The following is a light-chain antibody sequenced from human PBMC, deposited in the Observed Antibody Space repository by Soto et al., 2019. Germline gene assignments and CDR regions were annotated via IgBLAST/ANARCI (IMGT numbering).Light chain of an antibody. CDR3: CSYAGPYVL. CDR1: SSDVGSYIY. CDR2: DVS. J-gene: IGLJ2*01. V-gene: IGLV2-14*01. Sequence: QSALTQPASVSGSPGQSITISCTGTSSDVGSYIYVSWYQHHPGKAPKLMIYDVSNRPSGVSNRFSGSKSANSASLTISGLQAEDEADYYCCSYAGPYVLFGGGTKVTVL.